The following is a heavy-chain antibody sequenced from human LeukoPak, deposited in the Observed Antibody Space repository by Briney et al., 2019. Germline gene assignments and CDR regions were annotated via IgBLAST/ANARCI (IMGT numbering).Heavy chain of an antibody. CDR1: GFTFDDYA. D-gene: IGHD6-19*01. Sequence: PGGSLRLSCAASGFTFDDYAMHWVRQAPGKGLEWVSGISWNSGSIGYADSVKSRFTISRDNAKNSLYLQMNSLRAEDMALYYCARDSGLAVAGTGGFDYWGQGTLVTVSS. J-gene: IGHJ4*02. V-gene: IGHV3-9*03. CDR3: ARDSGLAVAGTGGFDY. CDR2: ISWNSGSI.